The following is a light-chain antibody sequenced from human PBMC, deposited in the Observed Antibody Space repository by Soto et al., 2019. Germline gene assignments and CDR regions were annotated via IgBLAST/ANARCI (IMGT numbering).Light chain of an antibody. J-gene: IGLJ3*02. CDR3: MSFVESTSTHWV. Sequence: QPVLTQPASVPGSPGQSTTISCTGTSSDVGHPYNYVSWYQQYPGKAPKLLIFKVNNRPSGISGRFSGSKSGNTASLTISGLQAEDEGDYYCMSFVESTSTHWVLGGGTKVTVL. V-gene: IGLV2-14*01. CDR1: SSDVGHPYNY. CDR2: KVN.